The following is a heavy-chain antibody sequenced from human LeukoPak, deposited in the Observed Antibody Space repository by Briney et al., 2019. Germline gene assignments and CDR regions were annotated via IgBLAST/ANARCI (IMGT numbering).Heavy chain of an antibody. CDR3: AKLKQWQPQRYFFEY. J-gene: IGHJ4*02. CDR2: FSGTSTN. V-gene: IGHV3-23*01. D-gene: IGHD6-19*01. Sequence: GGSLRLSCAASGFTFSSYAMSWVRQAPGKGLEWVSTFSGTSTNSYADAVKGRVTISRDNSKNTLYLQMNSLRAEDTAVYYCAKLKQWQPQRYFFEYWGQGALVTVSS. CDR1: GFTFSSYA.